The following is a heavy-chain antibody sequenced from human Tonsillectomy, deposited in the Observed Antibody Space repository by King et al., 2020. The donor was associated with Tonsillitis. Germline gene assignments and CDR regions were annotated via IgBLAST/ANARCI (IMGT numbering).Heavy chain of an antibody. CDR3: ARGGCSGGSCYSDVYYYYGMDV. J-gene: IGHJ6*02. CDR1: GYTFTSYG. Sequence: QLVQSGAEVKKPGASVKVSCKASGYTFTSYGISWVRQAPGQGLEWMGWISAYNGNTNYAQKLQGRVTMTTDTSTSTAYMELRSLRSDDTAVYYCARGGCSGGSCYSDVYYYYGMDVWGQGTTVTVSS. D-gene: IGHD2-15*01. CDR2: ISAYNGNT. V-gene: IGHV1-18*01.